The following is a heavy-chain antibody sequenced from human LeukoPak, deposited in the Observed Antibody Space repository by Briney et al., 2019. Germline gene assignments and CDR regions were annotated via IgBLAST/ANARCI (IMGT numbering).Heavy chain of an antibody. D-gene: IGHD4-23*01. J-gene: IGHJ4*02. V-gene: IGHV1-69*04. CDR2: IIPIFGIA. Sequence: GASVKVSCKASGGTFSSYAISWVRQAPGQGLEWMGRIIPIFGIANYAQKFQGRVTITADKSTSTANMELSSLRSEDTAVYYCARDARNDYGGLYYFDYWGQGTLVTVSS. CDR3: ARDARNDYGGLYYFDY. CDR1: GGTFSSYA.